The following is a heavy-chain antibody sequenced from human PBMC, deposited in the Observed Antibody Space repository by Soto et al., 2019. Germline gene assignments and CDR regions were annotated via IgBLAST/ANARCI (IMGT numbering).Heavy chain of an antibody. CDR2: INSDGSST. CDR1: GFTFSSYW. J-gene: IGHJ6*02. CDR3: ARDVRFDWLLLDYYYYYGMGV. V-gene: IGHV3-74*01. D-gene: IGHD3-9*01. Sequence: GGSLRLSCAASGFTFSSYWMHWVRQAPGKGLVWVSRINSDGSSTSYADSVKGRFTISRDNAKNTLYLQMNSLRAEDTAVYYCARDVRFDWLLLDYYYYYGMGVWGQGTTVTVSS.